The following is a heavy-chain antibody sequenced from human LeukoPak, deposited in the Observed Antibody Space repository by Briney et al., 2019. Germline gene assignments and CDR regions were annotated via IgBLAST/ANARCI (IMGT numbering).Heavy chain of an antibody. Sequence: AGSLRLSCAASGFTFDTYNFNWVHQAPGKGLEWVATIRSYSSYRHYGDSVKGRFTISRDDAERSVYLQMDNVRVEDTAVYFCTRYSEVYYYVDVWGTGTTVTVSS. CDR2: IRSYSSYR. D-gene: IGHD2-21*01. CDR1: GFTFDTYN. CDR3: TRYSEVYYYVDV. J-gene: IGHJ6*03. V-gene: IGHV3-21*01.